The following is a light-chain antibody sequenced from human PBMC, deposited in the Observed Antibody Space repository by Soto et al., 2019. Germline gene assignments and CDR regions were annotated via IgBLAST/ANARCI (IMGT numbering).Light chain of an antibody. CDR2: KAS. CDR3: QQYNSYPST. V-gene: IGKV1-5*03. J-gene: IGKJ1*01. CDR1: QSISSW. Sequence: DIQMTQSPSTLSASVGDRVTITCRASQSISSWLAWYQQKPGKAPKLLIYKASSLESGVPSRFSGSGSGTEFTLTISSLQPDDFATCYCQQYNSYPSTFGQGTKVDIK.